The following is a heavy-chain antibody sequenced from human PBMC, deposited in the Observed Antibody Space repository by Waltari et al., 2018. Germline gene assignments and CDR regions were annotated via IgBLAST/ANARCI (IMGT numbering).Heavy chain of an antibody. Sequence: QVQLVQSGAEGKKPGASVKVSCKVSGYTITELSMHWVRQAPGKGLEWMGGFDTEDGETIYAQKFQGRVTMTEDTSTDTAYMELSSLRSEDTAVYYCATDQPYGDYGGYWGQGTLVTVSS. CDR1: GYTITELS. CDR3: ATDQPYGDYGGY. J-gene: IGHJ4*02. CDR2: FDTEDGET. V-gene: IGHV1-24*01. D-gene: IGHD4-17*01.